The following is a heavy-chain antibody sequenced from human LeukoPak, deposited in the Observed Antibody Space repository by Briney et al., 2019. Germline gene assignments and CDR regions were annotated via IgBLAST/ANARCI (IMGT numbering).Heavy chain of an antibody. CDR2: INHSGST. J-gene: IGHJ6*03. CDR3: ARVGSSSWYGPRYYYYYYMDV. Sequence: SGTLSLTCAVYGGSFSGYYWSWIRQPPGKGLEWIGEINHSGSTNYNPSLKSRVTISVDTSKNQFSLKLSSVTAADTAVYYCARVGSSSWYGPRYYYYYYMDVWGKGTTVTVSS. D-gene: IGHD6-13*01. V-gene: IGHV4-34*01. CDR1: GGSFSGYY.